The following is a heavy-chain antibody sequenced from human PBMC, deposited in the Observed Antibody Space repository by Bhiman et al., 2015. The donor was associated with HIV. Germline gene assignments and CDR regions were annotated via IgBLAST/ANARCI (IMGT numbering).Heavy chain of an antibody. V-gene: IGHV3-21*03. J-gene: IGHJ4*02. D-gene: IGHD6-13*01. CDR2: ISSSSSYI. CDR3: AVANQGAIAAAGFDY. CDR1: GFTFSSYT. Sequence: EVQLVESGGGLVKPGGSLRLSCAASGFTFSSYTMNWVRQAPGKGLEWVSSISSSSSYIYYADSVKGRFTISRDNAKNSLSLQMNSLRAEDTAVYYCAVANQGAIAAAGFDYWGQGTLVTVSS.